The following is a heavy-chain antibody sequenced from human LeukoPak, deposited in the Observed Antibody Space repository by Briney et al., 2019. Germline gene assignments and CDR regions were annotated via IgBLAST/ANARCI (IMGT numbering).Heavy chain of an antibody. Sequence: GGSLRLSCAASGFTVSSNSVSWVRQAPGKGLEWVPIIYSGGSTDYGESVKGRFTISRDNSKNTVYLQMNSLRAEDTAVYYCARDRGSGWGFDYWGQGTLVTVSS. CDR1: GFTVSSNS. CDR3: ARDRGSGWGFDY. CDR2: IYSGGST. V-gene: IGHV3-66*01. D-gene: IGHD6-19*01. J-gene: IGHJ4*02.